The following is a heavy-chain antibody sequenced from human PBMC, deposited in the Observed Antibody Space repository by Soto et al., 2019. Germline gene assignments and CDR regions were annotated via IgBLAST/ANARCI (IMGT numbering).Heavy chain of an antibody. CDR3: ARESEDLTSNFDY. J-gene: IGHJ4*02. CDR1: GFTFTRYS. Sequence: NPGGSLRLSCAASGFTFTRYSMNWVRQAPGKGLEWVSSISSTINYIYYGDSMKGRFTISRDNAKNSLYLEMNSLRAEDTAVYYCARESEDLTSNFDYWGQGTLVTVSS. CDR2: ISSTINYI. V-gene: IGHV3-21*06.